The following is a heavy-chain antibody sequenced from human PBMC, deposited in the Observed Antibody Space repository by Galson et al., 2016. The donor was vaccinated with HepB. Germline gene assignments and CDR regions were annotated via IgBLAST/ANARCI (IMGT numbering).Heavy chain of an antibody. CDR2: SSAYNGDK. J-gene: IGHJ6*02. CDR3: ARGRQVALFGMDV. Sequence: CKASGYTFTSYGISWVRQAPGQGLEWMGWSSAYNGDKKYAQKFQGRVIMTTDTSTSTEYMELRSLRPDDTAVYYCARGRQVALFGMDVWGQGTTVTVPS. D-gene: IGHD5-12*01. CDR1: GYTFTSYG. V-gene: IGHV1-18*01.